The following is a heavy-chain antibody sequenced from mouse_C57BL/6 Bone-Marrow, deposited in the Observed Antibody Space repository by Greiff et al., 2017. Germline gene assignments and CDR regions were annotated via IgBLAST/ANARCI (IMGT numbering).Heavy chain of an antibody. CDR1: GYTFTSYW. CDR2: IDPSDSET. Sequence: VKLQQPGAELVRPGSSVKLSCKASGYTFTSYWMHWVKQRPIQGLEWIGNIDPSDSETHYNQKFKDKATLTVDKSSSTAYMQLSSLKSEDSAVYYGAVVDVVCLRQGDYCAMDYWGRGTAVTGSS. CDR3: AVVDVVCLRQGDYCAMDY. V-gene: IGHV1-52*01. D-gene: IGHD2-2*01. J-gene: IGHJ4*01.